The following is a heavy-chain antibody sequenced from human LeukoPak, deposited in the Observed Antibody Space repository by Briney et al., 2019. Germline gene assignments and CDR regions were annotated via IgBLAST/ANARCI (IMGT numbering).Heavy chain of an antibody. CDR1: GGSISGYY. D-gene: IGHD1-14*01. CDR2: IYSSGST. J-gene: IGHJ6*03. V-gene: IGHV4-59*01. Sequence: PSETLSLTCTVSGGSISGYYWSSIRQPPGKGLEWIGYIYSSGSTNYNPSLKSRVTISEGTSKNRFSLNLTSVTAADTAVYYCARILAATAGSMDVWGRGTTVTVSS. CDR3: ARILAATAGSMDV.